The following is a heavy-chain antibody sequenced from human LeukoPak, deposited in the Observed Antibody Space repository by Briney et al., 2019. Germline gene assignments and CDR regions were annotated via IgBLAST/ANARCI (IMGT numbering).Heavy chain of an antibody. CDR2: ISGSGGST. CDR3: ARDLNSPYDFWSGYNPYYMDV. Sequence: GGTLRLSCAASGFTFSSYGMSWVRQAPGKGLEWVSAISGSGGSTYYADSVKGRFTISRDNAKNSLYLQMNSLRAEDTALYYCARDLNSPYDFWSGYNPYYMDVWGKGTTVTVSS. V-gene: IGHV3-23*01. D-gene: IGHD3-3*01. J-gene: IGHJ6*03. CDR1: GFTFSSYG.